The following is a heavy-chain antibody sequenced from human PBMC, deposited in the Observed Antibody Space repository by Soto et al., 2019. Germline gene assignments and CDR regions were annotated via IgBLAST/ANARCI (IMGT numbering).Heavy chain of an antibody. Sequence: EVQLVETGGGLIQPGGSLRLSCAASGFTVSSNYMSWVRQARGKGLEWVSVIYSGGSTYYADSVKGRFTISRDNSKNTLYLQMNSLGAEDTAVYYCARDGDTAMAFDYWGQGTLVIVSS. V-gene: IGHV3-53*02. D-gene: IGHD5-18*01. CDR2: IYSGGST. CDR3: ARDGDTAMAFDY. CDR1: GFTVSSNY. J-gene: IGHJ4*02.